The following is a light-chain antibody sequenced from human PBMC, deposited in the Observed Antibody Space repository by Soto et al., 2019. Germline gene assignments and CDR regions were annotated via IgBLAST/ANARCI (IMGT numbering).Light chain of an antibody. CDR1: SSDVGSYNL. V-gene: IGLV2-23*03. Sequence: QSFLTLPASLSGSPRQSITISCTGTSSDVGSYNLVSWYQQHPGKAPKLMIYEGSKRPSGVSNRSSGSKSGNTASLTISGLQAEDEADYYCCSYAGSSTFFYVLGTGTKVTVL. J-gene: IGLJ1*01. CDR2: EGS. CDR3: CSYAGSSTFFYV.